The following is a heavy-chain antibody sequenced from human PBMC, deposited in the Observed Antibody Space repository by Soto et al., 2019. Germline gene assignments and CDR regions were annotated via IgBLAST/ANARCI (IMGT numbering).Heavy chain of an antibody. Sequence: SETLSLTCNVSGGSISRYYWSWIRRPPGKGLEWIGYIHYSGSTKYNPSLKSRVTISVDTSKNQFSLKLTSVTAADTAVYFCARVPAVASTIPSLWFDPWGQGTLVTVSS. CDR2: IHYSGST. J-gene: IGHJ5*02. CDR1: GGSISRYY. V-gene: IGHV4-59*01. D-gene: IGHD6-19*01. CDR3: ARVPAVASTIPSLWFDP.